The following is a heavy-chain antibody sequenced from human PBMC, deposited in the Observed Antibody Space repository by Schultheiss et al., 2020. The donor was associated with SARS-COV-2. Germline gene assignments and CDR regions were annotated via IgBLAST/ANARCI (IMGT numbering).Heavy chain of an antibody. CDR3: ARGAMTLFDH. Sequence: SETLSLTCTVSGDSISPHYWSWIRQAPGKGLEWIGYVHYSGSTNYNPALKSRVTISIDTSKRQFSLKLRSVTAADTAVYYCARGAMTLFDHWGQGILVTVSS. V-gene: IGHV4-59*08. CDR1: GDSISPHY. D-gene: IGHD2-21*02. J-gene: IGHJ4*02. CDR2: VHYSGST.